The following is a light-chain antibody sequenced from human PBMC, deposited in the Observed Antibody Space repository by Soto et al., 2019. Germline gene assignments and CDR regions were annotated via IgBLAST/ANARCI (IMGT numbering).Light chain of an antibody. Sequence: QSVLTQSPSASASLGASVKLTCTLSSGHNNYAIAWHQQQPEKGPRYLMKLNSDGSHTKGDGIPDRFSGSSSGTERHLTISSLQSEDEADYYCQTWGTAIHDVIFGGGTKLTVL. CDR2: LNSDGSH. J-gene: IGLJ2*01. V-gene: IGLV4-69*01. CDR3: QTWGTAIHDVI. CDR1: SGHNNYA.